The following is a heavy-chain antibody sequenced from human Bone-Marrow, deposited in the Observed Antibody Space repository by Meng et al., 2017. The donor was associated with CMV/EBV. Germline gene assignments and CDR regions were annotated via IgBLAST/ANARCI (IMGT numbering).Heavy chain of an antibody. J-gene: IGHJ4*02. D-gene: IGHD6-13*01. CDR2: ISSSSSYI. CDR3: ARDPGYSSSADDY. CDR1: GFTLSNYW. Sequence: GGSLRLSCVASGFTLSNYWMHWVRQAPGKGLEWVSSISSSSSYIYYADLVKGRFTISRDNAKNSLYLQMNSLRAEDTAVYYCARDPGYSSSADDYWGQGTRVTVSS. V-gene: IGHV3-21*01.